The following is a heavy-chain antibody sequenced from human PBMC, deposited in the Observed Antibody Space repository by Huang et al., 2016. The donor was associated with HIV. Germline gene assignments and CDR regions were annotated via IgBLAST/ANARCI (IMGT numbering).Heavy chain of an antibody. Sequence: QVQLQQWGAGLLKPSETLSLTCAVYGGSVSGHYWSWIRQPPGKGLEWIAEINDNGYTNYNPSLKSRVTICVHTSRNQFSLKLNSVTAADAAVYYCARASWYEPRSWYFGLWGRGTLVTVSS. CDR2: INDNGYT. CDR3: ARASWYEPRSWYFGL. D-gene: IGHD6-13*01. V-gene: IGHV4-34*01. CDR1: GGSVSGHY. J-gene: IGHJ2*01.